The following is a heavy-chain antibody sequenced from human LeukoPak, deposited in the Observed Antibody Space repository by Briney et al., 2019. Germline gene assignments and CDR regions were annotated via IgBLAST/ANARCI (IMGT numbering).Heavy chain of an antibody. CDR2: IYPSGST. Sequence: SETLSLTCTVSSGSIGTYYWSWIRQPAGKGMEWIWRIYPSGSTNYNPSLKSRVTMSADTSKNQFSLKLSSVTAADTAVYYCARAPYGSGANWFDPWGQGTLVTVSS. D-gene: IGHD3-10*01. J-gene: IGHJ5*02. CDR1: SGSIGTYY. V-gene: IGHV4-4*07. CDR3: ARAPYGSGANWFDP.